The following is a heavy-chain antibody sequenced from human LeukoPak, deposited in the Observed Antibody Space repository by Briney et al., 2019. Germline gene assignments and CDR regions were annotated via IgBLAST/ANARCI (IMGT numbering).Heavy chain of an antibody. J-gene: IGHJ6*03. Sequence: GGSLRLSCAASGFTFDDYGMSWVRQAPGKGLEWVSGINWNGGSTGYADSVKGRFTISRDNAKNSLYLQMNSLRAEDTAVYYCARMGFSGWYGYYYYMDVWGKGTTVTISS. CDR3: ARMGFSGWYGYYYYMDV. V-gene: IGHV3-20*04. CDR2: INWNGGST. D-gene: IGHD6-19*01. CDR1: GFTFDDYG.